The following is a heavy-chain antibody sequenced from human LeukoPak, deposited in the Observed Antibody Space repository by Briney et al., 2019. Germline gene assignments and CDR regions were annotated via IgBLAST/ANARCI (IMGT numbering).Heavy chain of an antibody. CDR3: ARGPGDFWSGYPPSDYYYGMDV. J-gene: IGHJ6*02. D-gene: IGHD3-3*01. Sequence: ASVKVSCRTSGYTFSSFGISWVRQAPGQGLEWMGWMNPNRGNTGYAQKFQGRVTMTRNTSISTAYMELSSLRSEDTAVYYCARGPGDFWSGYPPSDYYYGMDVWGQGTTVTVSS. CDR2: MNPNRGNT. V-gene: IGHV1-8*02. CDR1: GYTFSSFG.